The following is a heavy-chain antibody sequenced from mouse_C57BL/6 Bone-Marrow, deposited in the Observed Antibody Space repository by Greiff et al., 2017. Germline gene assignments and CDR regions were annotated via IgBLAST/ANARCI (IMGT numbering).Heavy chain of an antibody. Sequence: VQLQESGPGLVAPSQSLSITCTVSGFSFTSYAISWVRQPPGKGLEWLGVIWPGGGTNYNSAHKSRLSISKDNSKSQVFLKMNSLQTDDTARYYCARGTTGRYFDVWGTGTTVTVSS. V-gene: IGHV2-9-1*01. J-gene: IGHJ1*03. CDR2: IWPGGGT. CDR1: GFSFTSYA. CDR3: ARGTTGRYFDV. D-gene: IGHD1-1*01.